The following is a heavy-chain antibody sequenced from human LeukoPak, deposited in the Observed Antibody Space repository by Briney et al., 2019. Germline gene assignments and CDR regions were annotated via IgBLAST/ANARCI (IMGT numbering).Heavy chain of an antibody. CDR1: GGSISSYY. Sequence: SETLSLTCTVSGGSISSYYWSWIRQPPGKGLEWIGYIYYSGSTNYNPSLKSRVIISVDTSKNQFSLKLSSVTAADTAVYYCARRRYHSHLDYWGQGTLVTVSS. D-gene: IGHD2-2*01. V-gene: IGHV4-59*08. CDR3: ARRRYHSHLDY. J-gene: IGHJ4*02. CDR2: IYYSGST.